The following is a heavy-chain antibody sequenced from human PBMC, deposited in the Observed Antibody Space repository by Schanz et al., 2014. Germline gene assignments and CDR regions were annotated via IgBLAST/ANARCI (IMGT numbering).Heavy chain of an antibody. V-gene: IGHV3-48*02. CDR2: ISGSGNTI. D-gene: IGHD1-26*01. CDR1: GFTFSSHS. Sequence: EVQLVESGGGLVKPGGSLRLSCAASGFTFSSHSMNWVRQAPGQGLEWLSYISGSGNTIYYADSVKGRFTISRDNAKNSLSLQMDRLRDEDTAVYYCARRYSGRYCFDYWGQGTLVAVSS. J-gene: IGHJ4*02. CDR3: ARRYSGRYCFDY.